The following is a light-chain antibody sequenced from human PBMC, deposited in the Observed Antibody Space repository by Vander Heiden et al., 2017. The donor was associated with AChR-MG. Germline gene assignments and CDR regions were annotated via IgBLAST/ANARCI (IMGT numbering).Light chain of an antibody. V-gene: IGKV1-33*01. CDR2: DAS. Sequence: DIQMTQSPSSLSASVGDRVTITCQASQDITNYLNWYQQKSGKAPKLLIYDASNLETGVPSRFSGSRSGTDFTFTISSLQHEDIATYYCQQYDAFPLTFGGGTKVEI. CDR1: QDITNY. J-gene: IGKJ4*01. CDR3: QQYDAFPLT.